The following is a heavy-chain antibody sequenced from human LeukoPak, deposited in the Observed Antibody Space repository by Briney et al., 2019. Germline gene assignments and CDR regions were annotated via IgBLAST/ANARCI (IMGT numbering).Heavy chain of an antibody. Sequence: GGSLRLSCAASGFTFDDYAMHWVRQAPGKGLEWVSGISWNSGSIGYADSVKGRFTISRDDAKNSLYLQMNSLRAEDTALYYCAKAGRGVNGDYPFDYWGQGTLVTVSS. CDR2: ISWNSGSI. J-gene: IGHJ4*02. D-gene: IGHD4-17*01. CDR3: AKAGRGVNGDYPFDY. V-gene: IGHV3-9*01. CDR1: GFTFDDYA.